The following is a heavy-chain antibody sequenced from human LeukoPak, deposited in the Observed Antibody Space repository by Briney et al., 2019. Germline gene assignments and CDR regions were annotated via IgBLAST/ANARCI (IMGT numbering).Heavy chain of an antibody. D-gene: IGHD6-19*01. Sequence: ASVKVSCRASGYTFINYGISWVRQAPGQGLEWMGWISVYNGNTNYAQKIQGRVTMTTDTSTSTAYMELMSLRSDDTAVYYCARGIAVADVYYFDYWGQGTLVTVSS. CDR1: GYTFINYG. J-gene: IGHJ4*02. CDR3: ARGIAVADVYYFDY. V-gene: IGHV1-18*01. CDR2: ISVYNGNT.